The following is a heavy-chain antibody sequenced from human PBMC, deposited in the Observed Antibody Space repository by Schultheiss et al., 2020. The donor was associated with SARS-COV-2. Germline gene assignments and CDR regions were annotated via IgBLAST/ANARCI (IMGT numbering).Heavy chain of an antibody. CDR3: ATLDIVVVPAARYYYMDV. D-gene: IGHD2-2*01. V-gene: IGHV3-74*01. Sequence: GGSLRLSCAASGFTFSSYAMSWIRQAPGKGLEWVSRINSDGSSTSYADSVKGRFTISRDNAKNSLYLQMNSLRAEDTAVYYCATLDIVVVPAARYYYMDVWAKGTTVTVSS. J-gene: IGHJ6*03. CDR2: INSDGSST. CDR1: GFTFSSYA.